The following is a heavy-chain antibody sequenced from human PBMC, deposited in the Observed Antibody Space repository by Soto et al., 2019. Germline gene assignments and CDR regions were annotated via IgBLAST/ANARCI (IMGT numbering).Heavy chain of an antibody. D-gene: IGHD2-21*02. CDR2: IRDKANSYAT. J-gene: IGHJ4*02. CDR3: PRLYCGGDCDFDS. CDR1: GFTFSGSA. Sequence: EVQLVESGGGLVQPGGSLKLSCAASGFTFSGSAMHWVRQASGKGLEWVGRIRDKANSYATAYTASVKGRFTISRDDSKNTAYRQMNSLKTEDTAVYYCPRLYCGGDCDFDSWGQGTLVTVSS. V-gene: IGHV3-73*02.